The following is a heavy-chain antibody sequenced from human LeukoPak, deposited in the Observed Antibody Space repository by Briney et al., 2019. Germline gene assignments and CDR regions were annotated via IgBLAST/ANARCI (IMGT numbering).Heavy chain of an antibody. D-gene: IGHD5-18*01. CDR1: GGSISSGGYY. CDR2: IYYSGST. Sequence: SETLSLTCTVSGGSISSGGYYWSWIRQHPGKGLEWIGYIYYSGSTYYNPSLKSRVTISVDTSKNQFSLKLSSVTAADTAVYYCARRGYSYGYGGFGGVNWFDPWGQGTLVTVSS. V-gene: IGHV4-31*03. J-gene: IGHJ5*02. CDR3: ARRGYSYGYGGFGGVNWFDP.